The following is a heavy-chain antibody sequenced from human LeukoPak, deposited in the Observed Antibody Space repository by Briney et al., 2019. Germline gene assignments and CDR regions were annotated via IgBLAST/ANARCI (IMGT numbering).Heavy chain of an antibody. CDR3: ARGAWATRLGS. D-gene: IGHD2-15*01. V-gene: IGHV4-34*01. J-gene: IGHJ4*02. Sequence: SETLSLTCAVYGESLNSYYWSWIRQPPGKGLEWIGEIHESGSTEYNPSLKSRVTISMVPSKQQFSLSLTSVTAADTAVYYRARGAWATRLGSWGLGTPVIVSS. CDR1: GESLNSYY. CDR2: IHESGST.